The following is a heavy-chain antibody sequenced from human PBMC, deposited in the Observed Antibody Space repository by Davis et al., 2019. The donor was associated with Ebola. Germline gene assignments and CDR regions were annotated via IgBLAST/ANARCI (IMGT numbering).Heavy chain of an antibody. CDR2: IYSGGST. J-gene: IGHJ4*02. Sequence: GGSLRLSCAASGFPFSVYFMDWVRLTPGKGLEWVSVIYSGGSTYYADSVKGRFTISRGNSKNTLYLQMNSLRAEDTAVYYCARDVYWGQGILVTVSS. CDR3: ARDVY. V-gene: IGHV3-66*01. CDR1: GFPFSVYF.